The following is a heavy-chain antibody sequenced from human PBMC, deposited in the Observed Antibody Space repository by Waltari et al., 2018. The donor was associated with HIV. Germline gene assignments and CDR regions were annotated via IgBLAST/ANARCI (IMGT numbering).Heavy chain of an antibody. D-gene: IGHD4-17*01. J-gene: IGHJ4*02. CDR1: GFTFRSHW. Sequence: EVQLVESGGGLVQAEGSLRLSCAASGFTFRSHWMHWVRQAPGTGLVGVARINGDGRGTSYADSVRGRFSSSRENAENSLHLHMNRVRPEDTGLYYCTREGVETTAPADYCGQGALVTVSS. CDR2: INGDGRGT. CDR3: TREGVETTAPADY. V-gene: IGHV3-74*01.